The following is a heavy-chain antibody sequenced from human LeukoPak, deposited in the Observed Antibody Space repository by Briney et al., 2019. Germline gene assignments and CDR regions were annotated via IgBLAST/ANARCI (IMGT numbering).Heavy chain of an antibody. CDR3: AKVRRDSSGSFFDY. D-gene: IGHD3-10*01. CDR2: ISGSGTST. V-gene: IGHV3-23*01. Sequence: GGSLRLSCAASGFTFSGHAMTWVRQAPGKGLDWVSVISGSGTSTYYADSVKGRFTISRENSKNTLNVQMNSLRAEDTAVYYCAKVRRDSSGSFFDYWGQGTLVTVSS. J-gene: IGHJ4*02. CDR1: GFTFSGHA.